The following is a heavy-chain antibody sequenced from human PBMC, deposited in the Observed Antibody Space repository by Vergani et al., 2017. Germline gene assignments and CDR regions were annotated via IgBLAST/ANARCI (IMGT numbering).Heavy chain of an antibody. J-gene: IGHJ4*02. CDR1: GYTFTGYY. V-gene: IGHV1-2*02. D-gene: IGHD6-6*01. Sequence: QVQLVQSGAEVKKPGASVKVSCKASGYTFTGYYMHWVRQAPGQGLEWMGWINPNSGGTNYAQQVQGRVTMTRETSISTAYMELSRLRSDETAVYYCARDRSSSPAYYFDYWGQGTLVTVSS. CDR2: INPNSGGT. CDR3: ARDRSSSPAYYFDY.